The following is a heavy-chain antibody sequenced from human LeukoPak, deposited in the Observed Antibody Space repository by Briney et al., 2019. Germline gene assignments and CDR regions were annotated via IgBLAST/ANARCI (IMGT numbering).Heavy chain of an antibody. Sequence: LSLTCTVSGYSISSGYYWGWIRQPPGKGLEWVGFVRSKAYGGTTEYAASVKGRFTISRDDSKSIAYLQMNSLKTEDTAVYYCTRGLIGDDFWSGYYPYYFDYWGQGTLVTVSS. D-gene: IGHD3-3*01. V-gene: IGHV3-49*03. CDR1: GYSISSGYY. CDR2: VRSKAYGGTT. CDR3: TRGLIGDDFWSGYYPYYFDY. J-gene: IGHJ4*02.